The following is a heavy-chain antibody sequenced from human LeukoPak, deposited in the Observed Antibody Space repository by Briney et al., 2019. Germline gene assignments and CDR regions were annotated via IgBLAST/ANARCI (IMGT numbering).Heavy chain of an antibody. J-gene: IGHJ4*02. CDR2: ISGSGDST. V-gene: IGHV3-23*01. D-gene: IGHD3-22*01. CDR1: GFTLRSYV. Sequence: GGSLSLSCVAAGFTLRSYVVNWVRQTPGKGLEWVSSISGSGDSTFYADSVKGRFTISRDNSKNTLYLQMNSLRAEDTAVYYCAKGTYYYDSSGYIYWGQGTLVTVSS. CDR3: AKGTYYYDSSGYIY.